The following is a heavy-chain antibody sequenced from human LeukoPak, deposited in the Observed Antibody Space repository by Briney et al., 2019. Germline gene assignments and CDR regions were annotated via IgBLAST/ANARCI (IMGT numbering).Heavy chain of an antibody. CDR3: ARRTRGYSYGHDY. J-gene: IGHJ4*02. D-gene: IGHD5-18*01. Sequence: SETLSLTCAVYGGSFSGYYWSWIRQPPGKGLEWIGEINHSGSTSYNPSLKSRVTISVDTSKNQFSLKLSSVTAADTAVYYCARRTRGYSYGHDYWGQGTLVTVSS. CDR1: GGSFSGYY. CDR2: INHSGST. V-gene: IGHV4-34*01.